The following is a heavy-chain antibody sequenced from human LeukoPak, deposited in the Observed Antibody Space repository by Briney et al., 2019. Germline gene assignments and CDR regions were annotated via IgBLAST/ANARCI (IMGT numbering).Heavy chain of an antibody. D-gene: IGHD3-10*01. J-gene: IGHJ4*02. V-gene: IGHV4-61*02. CDR2: IYTSGST. CDR3: ARHYGSGSYYLGFDY. Sequence: SETLSLTCTVSGGSISSGSYYWSWIRQPAGKGLEWIGRIYTSGSTNYNPSLKSRVTISVDTSKNQFSLKLSSVTAADTAVYYCARHYGSGSYYLGFDYWGQGTLVTVSS. CDR1: GGSISSGSYY.